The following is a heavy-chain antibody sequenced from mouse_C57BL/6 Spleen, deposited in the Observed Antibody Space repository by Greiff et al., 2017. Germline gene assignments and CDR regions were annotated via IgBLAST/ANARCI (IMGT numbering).Heavy chain of an antibody. J-gene: IGHJ1*03. V-gene: IGHV1-50*01. CDR2: IDPSDSYT. Sequence: QVQLQQPGAELVKPGASVKLSCKASGYTFTSYWMQWVKQRPGQGLEWIGEIDPSDSYTNYNQKFKGKATLTVYTSTSTAYMQLSSLTSEDSAVYYWARVTTVVATDWYFDVWGTGTTVTVSS. CDR3: ARVTTVVATDWYFDV. D-gene: IGHD1-1*01. CDR1: GYTFTSYW.